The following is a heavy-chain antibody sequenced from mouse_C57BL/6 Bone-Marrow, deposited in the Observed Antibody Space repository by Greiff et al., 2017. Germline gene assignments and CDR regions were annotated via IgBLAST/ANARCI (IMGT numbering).Heavy chain of an antibody. D-gene: IGHD1-1*01. Sequence: VQLQESGAELARPGASVKLSCKASGYTFTSYGISWVKQRTGQGLEWIGEIYPRSGNTYYNEKFKGKDTLTAAKSSSTAYMELRSLTSEDSAVYFCANYYGSSYWYFDVWGTGTTVTVSS. CDR2: IYPRSGNT. V-gene: IGHV1-81*01. CDR1: GYTFTSYG. J-gene: IGHJ1*03. CDR3: ANYYGSSYWYFDV.